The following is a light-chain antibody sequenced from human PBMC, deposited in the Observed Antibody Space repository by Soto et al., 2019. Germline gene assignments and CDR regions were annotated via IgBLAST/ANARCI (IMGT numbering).Light chain of an antibody. Sequence: EIVMTQSPATLSVSPGERATLSCRASQSVSSNLAWYQQKPGQAPRLLIYGASTRATGIPARFSGSGSGTEFTLTISSLQSEDFAVYYCQQCNNWPPLTFGGGTKVDTK. CDR2: GAS. CDR1: QSVSSN. CDR3: QQCNNWPPLT. V-gene: IGKV3-15*01. J-gene: IGKJ4*01.